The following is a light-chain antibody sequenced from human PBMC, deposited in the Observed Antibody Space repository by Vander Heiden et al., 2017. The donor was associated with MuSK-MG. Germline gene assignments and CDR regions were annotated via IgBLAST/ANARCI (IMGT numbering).Light chain of an antibody. CDR1: QSIGST. CDR2: FAS. V-gene: IGKV6-21*01. CDR3: QQSYSLPYT. Sequence: EIVLTQSPDFQSVSPKEKVTITCRASQSIGSTLNWYQQKPGQSPKLLINFASQSFSGVPSRFSGSGSGTDFTLTINGLEAEDAATYYCQQSYSLPYTFGQGTKLEIK. J-gene: IGKJ2*01.